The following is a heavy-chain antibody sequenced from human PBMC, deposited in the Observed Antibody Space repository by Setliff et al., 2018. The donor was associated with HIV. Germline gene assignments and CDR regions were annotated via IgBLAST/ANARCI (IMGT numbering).Heavy chain of an antibody. CDR2: ISYGGGT. V-gene: IGHV4-39*07. D-gene: IGHD5-18*01. CDR3: ARDRYTYAYLDY. Sequence: SETLSLTCTVSGGSISSSSYYWGWIRQPPGKGLEWIGRISYGGGTHYNPSLRSRVIISMDTSKNQFSLKLSSVTAADTAVYYCARDRYTYAYLDYWGQGTLVTVSS. J-gene: IGHJ4*02. CDR1: GGSISSSSYY.